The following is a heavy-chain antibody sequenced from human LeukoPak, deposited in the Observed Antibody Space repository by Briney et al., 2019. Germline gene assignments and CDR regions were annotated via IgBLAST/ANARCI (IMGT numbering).Heavy chain of an antibody. CDR1: GFTFSSYW. Sequence: PGGSLRLSCAASGFTFSSYWMSWVRQAPGKGLEWVANIKQDGSEKYYVDSVKGRFTISRDNAKNSLYLQMNSLRAEDTAVYYCARVNPYGSGSPDDAFDIWGQGTMVTVSS. CDR2: IKQDGSEK. D-gene: IGHD3-10*01. V-gene: IGHV3-7*01. CDR3: ARVNPYGSGSPDDAFDI. J-gene: IGHJ3*02.